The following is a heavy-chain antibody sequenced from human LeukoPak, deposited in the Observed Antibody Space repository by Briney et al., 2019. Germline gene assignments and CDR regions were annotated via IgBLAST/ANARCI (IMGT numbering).Heavy chain of an antibody. Sequence: GGSLRLSCAASGFTVSSNYMSWVRQAPGKGLEWVSVIHSGGSTYYADSVKGRFTISRDNSKNTLYLQMNSLRAEDTAVYYCARETGGSGWYWTDYWGQGTLVTVSS. CDR2: IHSGGST. CDR1: GFTVSSNY. V-gene: IGHV3-66*01. D-gene: IGHD6-19*01. CDR3: ARETGGSGWYWTDY. J-gene: IGHJ4*02.